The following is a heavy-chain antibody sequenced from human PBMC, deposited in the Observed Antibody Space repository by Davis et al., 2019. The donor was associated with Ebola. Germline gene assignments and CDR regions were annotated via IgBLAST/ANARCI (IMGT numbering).Heavy chain of an antibody. D-gene: IGHD3-3*01. V-gene: IGHV1-18*04. CDR2: ISAYNGNT. CDR3: ARGTITIFGVVMGWFDL. CDR1: GYTFSTYG. Sequence: ASVKVSCKASGYTFSTYGINWVRQAPGQGLEWMGWISAYNGNTNYAQKFQGRVTMTTDTSTSTVYMELRSLRSDDTAVYYCARGTITIFGVVMGWFDLWGQGTLVTVSS. J-gene: IGHJ5*02.